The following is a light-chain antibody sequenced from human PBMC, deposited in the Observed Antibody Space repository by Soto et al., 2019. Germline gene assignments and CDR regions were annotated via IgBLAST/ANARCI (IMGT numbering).Light chain of an antibody. CDR3: GTWDSSLTAAV. CDR2: DSN. V-gene: IGLV1-51*01. CDR1: SSNIGSNY. Sequence: QSVLMQPPSVSAAPGQRVTISCSGSSSNIGSNYVSWYQHLPGTAPKLLIYDSNKRPSGIPDRFSGSKSGTSATLGITGLQTGDEADYYCGTWDSSLTAAVFGGGTKLTVL. J-gene: IGLJ2*01.